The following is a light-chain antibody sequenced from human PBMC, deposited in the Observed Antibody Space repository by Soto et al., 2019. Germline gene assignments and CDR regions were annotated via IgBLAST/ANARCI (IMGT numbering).Light chain of an antibody. J-gene: IGKJ4*01. CDR2: GAS. V-gene: IGKV3-20*01. Sequence: DIVLTQSPGTVSLSPGETTTLSCRASQSVSSSYLAWYQQKPGQAPRLLIYGASSRATGIPDRFSGSGSGTDFTLTISRLEPEDFAVYYCQQYGGAPLTFGGGTKVEIK. CDR3: QQYGGAPLT. CDR1: QSVSSSY.